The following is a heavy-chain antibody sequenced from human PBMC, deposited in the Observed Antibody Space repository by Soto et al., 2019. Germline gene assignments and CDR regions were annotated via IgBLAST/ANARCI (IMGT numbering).Heavy chain of an antibody. D-gene: IGHD2-15*01. V-gene: IGHV4-61*01. CDR1: GGSVSSGSYY. J-gene: IGHJ4*02. CDR2: IYYSGST. CDR3: ARVDSDCSGGSCYSNVVDY. Sequence: QVQLQESGPGLVKPSETLSLTCTVSGGSVSSGSYYWSWIRQPPGKGLEWIGYIYYSGSTNYNPSLRGRCTISVDTSKNQFSLKLSSVTAADTAVYYCARVDSDCSGGSCYSNVVDYWGQGTLVTVSS.